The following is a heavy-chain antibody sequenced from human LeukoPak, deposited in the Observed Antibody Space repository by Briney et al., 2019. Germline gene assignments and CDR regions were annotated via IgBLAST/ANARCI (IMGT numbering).Heavy chain of an antibody. CDR3: ARASGSYYDFDY. D-gene: IGHD3-10*01. CDR1: GFNFSNYD. J-gene: IGHJ4*02. V-gene: IGHV3-13*04. CDR2: IGTAGDT. Sequence: PGRSLRLSCAASGFNFSNYDMHWVRQATGKGLEWVSVIGTAGDTYYPNSVKGRFTISRENAKNSLYLQMNSLRAGDTAVYFCARASGSYYDFDYWGQGTLVTVSS.